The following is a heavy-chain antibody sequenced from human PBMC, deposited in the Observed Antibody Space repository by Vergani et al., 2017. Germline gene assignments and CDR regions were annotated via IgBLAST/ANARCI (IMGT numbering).Heavy chain of an antibody. Sequence: QVHLVESGGGVVQPGRSLRLSCVVSGFTSSDYVMHWVRHAPGKGLEWVSVISYVGTQKYYADSVKGRFTISRDNSNSTLYLQMNSLRTEDTAVYYCATKSCGTPGCQIGYFREWGQGTLVTVSS. D-gene: IGHD1-1*01. J-gene: IGHJ1*01. CDR1: GFTSSDYV. CDR3: ATKSCGTPGCQIGYFRE. CDR2: ISYVGTQK. V-gene: IGHV3-30*03.